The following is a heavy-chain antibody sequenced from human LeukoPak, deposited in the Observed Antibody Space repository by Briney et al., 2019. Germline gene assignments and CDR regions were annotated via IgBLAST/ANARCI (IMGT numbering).Heavy chain of an antibody. CDR3: ARSLGTLAKPQDYFDY. J-gene: IGHJ4*02. Sequence: SETLSLTCTVSGGSISSGGYYWSWIRQHPGQGLEWIGYIYYSGSTYYNPSLKRRVTISVDTSKNQFSLKLSSVTAADTAVYYCARSLGTLAKPQDYFDYWGQGTLVTVSS. CDR1: GGSISSGGYY. CDR2: IYYSGST. V-gene: IGHV4-31*03. D-gene: IGHD1-1*01.